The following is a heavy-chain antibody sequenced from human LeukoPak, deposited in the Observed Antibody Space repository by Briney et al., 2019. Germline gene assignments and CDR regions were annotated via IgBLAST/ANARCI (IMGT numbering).Heavy chain of an antibody. CDR3: AREKRTGTTLDNWFDP. Sequence: SVKVSCKASGGTFSSYAISWVRQAPGQGLEWMGRIIPILGIANYAQKFQGRVTITADKSTSTAYMELSSLRSEDTAVYYCAREKRTGTTLDNWFDPWGQGTLVTVSS. J-gene: IGHJ5*02. V-gene: IGHV1-69*04. D-gene: IGHD1-7*01. CDR2: IIPILGIA. CDR1: GGTFSSYA.